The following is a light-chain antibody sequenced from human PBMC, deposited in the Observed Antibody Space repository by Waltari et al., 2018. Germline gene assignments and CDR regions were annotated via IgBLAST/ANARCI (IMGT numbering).Light chain of an antibody. CDR2: GAS. V-gene: IGKV3-20*01. Sequence: EIVLTQSPGTLSLSSGERVTLSCRASQSVRRALAWYQQKPGQAPRLLIYGASSRATGIPDRFSGSGSGTDFSLTISRLEPEDFAVYYCQHYLRLPVTFGQGTKVEIK. J-gene: IGKJ1*01. CDR1: QSVRRA. CDR3: QHYLRLPVT.